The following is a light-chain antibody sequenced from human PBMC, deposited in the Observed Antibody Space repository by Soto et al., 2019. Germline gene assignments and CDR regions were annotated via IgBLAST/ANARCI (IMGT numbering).Light chain of an antibody. J-gene: IGKJ5*01. CDR1: QSVSSS. Sequence: ELVLTQSPATLSLSPGERATLSCRASQSVSSSLAWYQQKPGQAPRLLIYDASNRATGIPARFSGSGSGTDFTLTISSLEPEDFAVYYCQQRSNFGQGTRLEIK. V-gene: IGKV3-11*01. CDR2: DAS. CDR3: QQRSN.